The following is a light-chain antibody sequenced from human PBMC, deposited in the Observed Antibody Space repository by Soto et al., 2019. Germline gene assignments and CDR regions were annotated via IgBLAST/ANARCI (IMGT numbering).Light chain of an antibody. CDR2: DVS. J-gene: IGLJ1*01. V-gene: IGLV2-14*03. Sequence: QSALAQPASVSGSPGQSITISCTGTSTDVGGDNYVSWNQQYPGKAPKLIIYDVSSRPSGVSDRFSGSKSGNTASLTISGLQAEDEADYYCSSYTAYTTYVFGTGTKVTVL. CDR1: STDVGGDNY. CDR3: SSYTAYTTYV.